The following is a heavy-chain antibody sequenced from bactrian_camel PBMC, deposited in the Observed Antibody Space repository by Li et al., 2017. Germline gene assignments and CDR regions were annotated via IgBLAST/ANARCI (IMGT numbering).Heavy chain of an antibody. CDR3: AVRTYDQSCGPLTTGENLVY. J-gene: IGHJ4*01. CDR2: IGSDGTT. D-gene: IGHD5*01. CDR1: GNRVSTYC. Sequence: HVQLVESGGGSVQAGGSLRLSCAGSGNRVSTYCMGWFRQAPGKEREGVANIGSDGTTKYADSVKGRFTLSTDNAKNILYLHMSSLEPEDTGMYSCAVRTYDQSCGPLTTGENLVYWGQGTQVTVS. V-gene: IGHV3S57*01.